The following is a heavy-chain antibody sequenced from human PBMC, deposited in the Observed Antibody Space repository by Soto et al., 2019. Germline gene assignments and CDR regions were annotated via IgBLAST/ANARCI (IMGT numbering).Heavy chain of an antibody. Sequence: QVQLVESGGGVVQPGRSLRLSCAASGFTFSSYGMHWVRQAPGKGLEWVAVIWYDGSNKYYADSVKGRFTISRDNSKNTLYLQMNSLRAEDTAVYYCARDSRLGASAYNFDSWGQGTLVTVSS. CDR2: IWYDGSNK. D-gene: IGHD3-16*01. V-gene: IGHV3-33*01. CDR1: GFTFSSYG. CDR3: ARDSRLGASAYNFDS. J-gene: IGHJ4*02.